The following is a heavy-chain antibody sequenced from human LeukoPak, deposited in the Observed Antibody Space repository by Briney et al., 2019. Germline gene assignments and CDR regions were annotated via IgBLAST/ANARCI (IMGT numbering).Heavy chain of an antibody. CDR2: IIPILGIA. D-gene: IGHD1-26*01. CDR3: ARHGYRGIPTQPTY. Sequence: SVKVSCKASGGTFISYTISWVRQAPGQGLEWMGRIIPILGIANYAQKFRGRVTITAEKSTSTAYMELRSLRSEDTPVYFCARHGYRGIPTQPTYGGKEPLVPVSP. CDR1: GGTFISYT. V-gene: IGHV1-69*02. J-gene: IGHJ4*02.